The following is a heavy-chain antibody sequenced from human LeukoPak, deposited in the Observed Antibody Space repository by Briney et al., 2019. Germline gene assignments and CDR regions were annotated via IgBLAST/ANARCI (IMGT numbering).Heavy chain of an antibody. CDR1: GFTFSNYA. Sequence: GGSLRLSCAASGFTFSNYAMSWVRQAPGKGLEWVSYISSSGSTIYYADSVKGRFTISRDNAKNSLYLQMNSLRAEDTAVYYCAELGITMIGGVWGKGTTVTISS. J-gene: IGHJ6*04. CDR2: ISSSGSTI. CDR3: AELGITMIGGV. D-gene: IGHD3-10*02. V-gene: IGHV3-48*03.